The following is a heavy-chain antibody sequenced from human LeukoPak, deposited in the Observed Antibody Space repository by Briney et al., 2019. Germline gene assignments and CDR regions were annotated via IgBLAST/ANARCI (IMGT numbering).Heavy chain of an antibody. D-gene: IGHD3-3*01. V-gene: IGHV3-21*01. J-gene: IGHJ4*02. CDR2: ISSSSSYI. CDR3: ARGGDYDFWSGYRKYCDY. Sequence: PGGSLRLSCAASGFTFSSYSMNWVRQAPGKGLEWVSSISSSSSYIYYADSVKGRFTISRDNAKNSLYLQMNSLRAEDTAVYYCARGGDYDFWSGYRKYCDYGGQGTLVTVSS. CDR1: GFTFSSYS.